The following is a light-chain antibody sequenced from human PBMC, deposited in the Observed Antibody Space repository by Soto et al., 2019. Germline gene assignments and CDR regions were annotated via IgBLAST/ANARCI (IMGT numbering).Light chain of an antibody. CDR1: QSVSSY. CDR2: DAS. Sequence: EIFLAQSPAALSLSPGDRATLSCRASQSVSSYLAWYQQKPGQAPRLLIYDASNRATGIPARFSGSGSGTDFTLTISSLEPEDFAVYFCQQRSNWITFGQGTRLEIK. J-gene: IGKJ5*01. V-gene: IGKV3-11*01. CDR3: QQRSNWIT.